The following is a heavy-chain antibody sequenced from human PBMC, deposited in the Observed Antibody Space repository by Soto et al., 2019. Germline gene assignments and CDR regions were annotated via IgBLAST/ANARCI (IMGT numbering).Heavy chain of an antibody. V-gene: IGHV3-23*01. CDR2: ISGSGGST. CDR3: AKDGLVVVVAATPNWFDP. D-gene: IGHD2-15*01. Sequence: GSLRLSCAASGFTFSSYAMSWVRQAPGKGLEWVSAISGSGGSTYYADSVKGRFTISRDNSKNTLYLQMNSLRAEDTAVYYCAKDGLVVVVAATPNWFDPWGQGTLVTVSS. J-gene: IGHJ5*02. CDR1: GFTFSSYA.